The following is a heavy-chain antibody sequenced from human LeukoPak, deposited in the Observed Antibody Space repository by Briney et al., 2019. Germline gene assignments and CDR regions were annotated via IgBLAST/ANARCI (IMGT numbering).Heavy chain of an antibody. CDR1: GGTLSSYD. CDR2: IIPMFGIV. CDR3: ARADSSGFSLDENFDY. J-gene: IGHJ4*02. Sequence: SVKVSCKASGGTLSSYDINWVRQAPGQGLEWIGRIIPMFGIVNYAQNFQGRVTITADKSTNTAYMELSSLRSEDTAFYYCARADSSGFSLDENFDYWGQGTLVTVSS. V-gene: IGHV1-69*04. D-gene: IGHD3-22*01.